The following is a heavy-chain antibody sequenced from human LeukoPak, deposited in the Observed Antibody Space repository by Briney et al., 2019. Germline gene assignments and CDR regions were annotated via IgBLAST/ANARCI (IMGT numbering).Heavy chain of an antibody. V-gene: IGHV3-23*01. CDR3: AKGYYGSGSYGWFDP. Sequence: GGSLRLSCAASGFTFSSSGMIWVRQAPGKGLEWVSAISGSGDRTYHADSVKGRFTISRDNSKNTLYLHMTSLRAEDTAVYYGAKGYYGSGSYGWFDPWGQGTLVTVSS. D-gene: IGHD3-10*01. CDR2: ISGSGDRT. J-gene: IGHJ5*02. CDR1: GFTFSSSG.